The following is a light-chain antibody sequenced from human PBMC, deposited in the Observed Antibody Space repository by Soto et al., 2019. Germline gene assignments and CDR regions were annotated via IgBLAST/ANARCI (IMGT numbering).Light chain of an antibody. J-gene: IGKJ5*01. CDR1: QSVTTN. Sequence: EVVMTQSPATLSVSPGERATLSCRASQSVTTNVGWYQQKPGQAPRLLIYGASTRATGIPARFSGSGSKTEFTLTISSVQSEDFAVYYCQHNNEWTMFGHGTRLEVK. V-gene: IGKV3-15*01. CDR3: QHNNEWTM. CDR2: GAS.